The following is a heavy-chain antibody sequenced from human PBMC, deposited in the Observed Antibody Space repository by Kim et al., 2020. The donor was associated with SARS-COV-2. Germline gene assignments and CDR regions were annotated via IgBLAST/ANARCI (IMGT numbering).Heavy chain of an antibody. D-gene: IGHD2-2*02. Sequence: GGSLRLSCVASGFTFSDYGMSWVRQAPGKGLEWVSSIRNRGGDTYYADSVRGRFTISRDNSHNTLYLQMNSLRAEDTAIYYCARKFSDTYTSFYFGPWG. J-gene: IGHJ5*02. CDR2: IRNRGGDT. V-gene: IGHV3-23*01. CDR3: ARKFSDTYTSFYFGP. CDR1: GFTFSDYG.